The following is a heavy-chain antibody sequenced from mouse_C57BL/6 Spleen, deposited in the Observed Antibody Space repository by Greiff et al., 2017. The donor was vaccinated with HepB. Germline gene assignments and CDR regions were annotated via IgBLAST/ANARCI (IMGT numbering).Heavy chain of an antibody. D-gene: IGHD1-1*01. Sequence: QVQLQQPGAELVKPGASVKLSCKASGYTFTSYWMHWVKQRPGQGLEWIGMIHPNSGSTNYNEKFKSKATLTVDKSSSTAYMQLSSLTSEYSAVYDWARSGAFYYGSSYAMDYWGQGTSVTVSS. V-gene: IGHV1-64*01. J-gene: IGHJ4*01. CDR3: ARSGAFYYGSSYAMDY. CDR2: IHPNSGST. CDR1: GYTFTSYW.